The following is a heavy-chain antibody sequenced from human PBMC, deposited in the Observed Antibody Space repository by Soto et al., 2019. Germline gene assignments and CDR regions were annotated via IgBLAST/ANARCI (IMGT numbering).Heavy chain of an antibody. V-gene: IGHV5-51*01. Sequence: HGESLKISCKGSGYSFTSYWIGWVRQMPGKGLEWMGIIYPGDSDTRYSPSFQGQVTISADKSISTAYLQWSSLKASDTAMYYCARASHYGSGSYYKYYYYYGMDVWGQGTTVTVSS. J-gene: IGHJ6*02. CDR2: IYPGDSDT. CDR1: GYSFTSYW. CDR3: ARASHYGSGSYYKYYYYYGMDV. D-gene: IGHD3-10*01.